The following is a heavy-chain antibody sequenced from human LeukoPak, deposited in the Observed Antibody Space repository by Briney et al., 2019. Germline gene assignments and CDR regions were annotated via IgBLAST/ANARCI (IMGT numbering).Heavy chain of an antibody. J-gene: IGHJ4*02. CDR2: IYSGGST. CDR1: GFTVSSSY. D-gene: IGHD6-13*01. Sequence: AGGSLRLSCAASGFTVSSSYMSWVRQAPGKGLEWVSVIYSGGSTYYADSVKGRFTISRDNSKNTLYLQMNSLRAEDTAVYYCARGRDSAAGPPYFDYWGQGTLVTVSS. V-gene: IGHV3-66*01. CDR3: ARGRDSAAGPPYFDY.